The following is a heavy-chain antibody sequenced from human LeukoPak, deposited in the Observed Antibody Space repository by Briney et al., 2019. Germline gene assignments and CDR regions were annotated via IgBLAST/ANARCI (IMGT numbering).Heavy chain of an antibody. D-gene: IGHD5-12*01. Sequence: GGSLRLSCAASGFTFTNYEMNWVRQAPGKGLEWVSYISSSGRIIYYADSVKGRFTISRDNAQKSLYLQMNSLRADDTAAYYCAREAFSGYDYFDYWGQGTLVTVSS. V-gene: IGHV3-48*03. CDR2: ISSSGRII. CDR3: AREAFSGYDYFDY. J-gene: IGHJ4*02. CDR1: GFTFTNYE.